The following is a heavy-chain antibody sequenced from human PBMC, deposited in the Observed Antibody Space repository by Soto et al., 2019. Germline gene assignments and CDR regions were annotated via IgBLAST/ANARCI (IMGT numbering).Heavy chain of an antibody. Sequence: SETLAVTCADYGGSFSGYYWSWIRQPPGKGLEWIGEINHSGSTNYNPSLKSRVTISVDTSKNQFSLKLSSVTAADTAVYYCARGLITDDSSGYYDRLLNCAFDIWGQGTMVTVSS. CDR3: ARGLITDDSSGYYDRLLNCAFDI. D-gene: IGHD3-22*01. CDR2: INHSGST. J-gene: IGHJ3*02. CDR1: GGSFSGYY. V-gene: IGHV4-34*01.